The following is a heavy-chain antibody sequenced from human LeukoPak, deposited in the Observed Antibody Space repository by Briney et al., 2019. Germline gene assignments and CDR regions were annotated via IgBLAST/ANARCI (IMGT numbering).Heavy chain of an antibody. CDR2: INPSGGST. CDR3: AKGSSGWSLSGWYFDL. V-gene: IGHV1-46*01. D-gene: IGHD6-19*01. Sequence: ASVKVSCKASGYTFTSYYMHWVRQAPGQGLEWMGIINPSGGSTSYAQKFQGRVTMTRDMSTSTVYMELSSLRSEDTAVYYCAKGSSGWSLSGWYFDLWGRGTLVTVSS. CDR1: GYTFTSYY. J-gene: IGHJ2*01.